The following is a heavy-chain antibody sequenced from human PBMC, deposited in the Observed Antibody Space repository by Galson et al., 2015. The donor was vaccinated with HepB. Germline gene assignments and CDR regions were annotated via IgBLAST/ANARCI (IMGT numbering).Heavy chain of an antibody. Sequence: CAISGDSVSSNDAAWNWIRQSPSRGLEWLGRTFYRSKWHYDYALSVKGRITINPDTSQNQFSLRLSSVTAADTAVYYCATITMGVVVINPWGQGTLVTVSS. CDR1: GDSVSSNDAA. D-gene: IGHD3-22*01. CDR3: ATITMGVVVINP. J-gene: IGHJ4*02. V-gene: IGHV6-1*01. CDR2: TFYRSKWHY.